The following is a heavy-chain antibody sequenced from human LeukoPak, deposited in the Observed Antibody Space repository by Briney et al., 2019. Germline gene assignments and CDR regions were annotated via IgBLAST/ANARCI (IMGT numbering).Heavy chain of an antibody. J-gene: IGHJ5*02. Sequence: SETLSLTCTVSGGSISSYYWSWIRQPAGKGLEWIGRIYTSGSTNYNPSLKSRVTMSVDTSKNQFSLKLSSVTAADTAVYYCARGIITIFGVVIIDWFDPWGQGTLVTVSS. V-gene: IGHV4-4*07. CDR1: GGSISSYY. CDR3: ARGIITIFGVVIIDWFDP. CDR2: IYTSGST. D-gene: IGHD3-3*01.